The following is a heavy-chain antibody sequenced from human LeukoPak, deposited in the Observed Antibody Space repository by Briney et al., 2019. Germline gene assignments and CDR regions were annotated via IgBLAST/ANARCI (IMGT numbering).Heavy chain of an antibody. Sequence: ASVKVSCKTSGYTVSSYGISWVRQAPGQGFEWMGWISAYNGNTNYAQKFQDRVTMTTDTSTSTAYMELRSLRSDDTAVYYCARDLPYVVMVIGNSGDYWGQGTLVIVSS. CDR3: ARDLPYVVMVIGNSGDY. CDR1: GYTVSSYG. D-gene: IGHD2-21*01. J-gene: IGHJ4*02. CDR2: ISAYNGNT. V-gene: IGHV1-18*01.